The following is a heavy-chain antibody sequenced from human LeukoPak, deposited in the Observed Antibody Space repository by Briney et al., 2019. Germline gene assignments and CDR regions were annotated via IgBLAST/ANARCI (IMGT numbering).Heavy chain of an antibody. V-gene: IGHV4-34*01. D-gene: IGHD3-22*01. CDR2: INHSEST. CDR3: ASSPSGYWWNFDC. Sequence: SETLSLTCAVYGGSFSGYYWNWIRQPPGKGLEWIGEINHSESTKCNVSLKSRVTISVDTTKNQFSLKLTSVTAADTAVYYCASSPSGYWWNFDCWGQGTLVTVSS. J-gene: IGHJ4*02. CDR1: GGSFSGYY.